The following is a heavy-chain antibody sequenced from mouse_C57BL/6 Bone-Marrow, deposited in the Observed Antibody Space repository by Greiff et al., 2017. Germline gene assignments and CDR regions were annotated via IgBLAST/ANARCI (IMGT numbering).Heavy chain of an antibody. CDR1: GYTFTDHT. V-gene: IGHV1-78*01. CDR2: IYPRDGST. D-gene: IGHD3-3*01. J-gene: IGHJ4*01. Sequence: VQLQQSDAELVKPGASVKISCKVSGYTFTDHTIHWMKQRPEQGLEWLGDIYPRDGSTKYTEKIKGKATLTADKSSSTAYMQLNSLTSEDSAVYFCARQGLPGYYAMDYWGQGTSVTVSS. CDR3: ARQGLPGYYAMDY.